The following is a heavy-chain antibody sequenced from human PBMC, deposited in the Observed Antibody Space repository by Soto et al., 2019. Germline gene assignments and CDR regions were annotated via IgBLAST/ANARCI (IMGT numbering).Heavy chain of an antibody. D-gene: IGHD3-10*01. CDR3: ARYSYGSDYYFDY. J-gene: IGHJ4*02. V-gene: IGHV4-59*01. CDR2: IYYSGSS. CDR1: GGSLSGYY. Sequence: PSETLSLTCAVYGGSLSGYYWSWIRQPPGKGLEWIGSIYYSGSSNSGPSLKSRVTMSVDTSKNQFSLKLSAVIAADTAMYYCARYSYGSDYYFDYWGQGTLVTVSS.